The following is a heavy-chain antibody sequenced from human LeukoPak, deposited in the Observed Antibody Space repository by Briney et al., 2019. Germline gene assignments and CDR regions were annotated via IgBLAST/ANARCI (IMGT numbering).Heavy chain of an antibody. V-gene: IGHV2-5*02. Sequence: ESGPTLVNPTRTLTLTCTFSGFSLSTSGVGVGWIRQPPGKALEWLALIYWDDDKRYSPSLKGRLTITKDTSKNQVVLTMTNMDTVDTATYYCAHHGDLFDYWGQGTLVTVSS. CDR2: IYWDDDK. CDR3: AHHGDLFDY. J-gene: IGHJ4*02. CDR1: GFSLSTSGVG.